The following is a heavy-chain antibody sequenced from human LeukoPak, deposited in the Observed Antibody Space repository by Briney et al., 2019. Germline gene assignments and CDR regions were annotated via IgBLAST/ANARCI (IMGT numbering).Heavy chain of an antibody. D-gene: IGHD3-22*01. Sequence: SETLSLTCAVYGGSFSGYYWSWIRQPPGKGLEWIGEINHSGSTNYNPSLKSRVTISVDTSKNQFSLKLSSVTAADTAVYYCAKLPLIVVITRDDAFDIWGQGTMVTVSS. V-gene: IGHV4-34*01. CDR3: AKLPLIVVITRDDAFDI. CDR1: GGSFSGYY. CDR2: INHSGST. J-gene: IGHJ3*02.